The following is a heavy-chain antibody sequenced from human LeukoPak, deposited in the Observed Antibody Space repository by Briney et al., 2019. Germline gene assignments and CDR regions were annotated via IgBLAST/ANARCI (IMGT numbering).Heavy chain of an antibody. CDR3: AKVGRYGSGSYPYYYYGMDV. CDR2: ISYDGSNK. V-gene: IGHV3-30*18. J-gene: IGHJ6*02. D-gene: IGHD3-10*01. CDR1: GFTFSSYG. Sequence: GGSLRLSCAASGFTFSSYGMHWVRQAPGKGLEWVAVISYDGSNKYYADSVKGRFTISRDNSKNTLYLQMNSLRAEDTAVYYCAKVGRYGSGSYPYYYYGMDVWGQGTTVTVSS.